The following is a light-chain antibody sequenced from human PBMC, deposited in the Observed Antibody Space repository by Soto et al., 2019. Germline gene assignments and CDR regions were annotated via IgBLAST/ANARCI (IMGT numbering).Light chain of an antibody. V-gene: IGKV1-39*01. CDR2: AAS. CDR1: QTITTS. Sequence: DIQMTQSPSSRSASVGDRVTITCRASQTITTSLNWYQQKPGKAPKLLIYAASSLQSGVPSRFRGSGSGTDVTLPISSLQSEDSATYYCQQSYSTPYTFGQGTKLEIK. CDR3: QQSYSTPYT. J-gene: IGKJ2*01.